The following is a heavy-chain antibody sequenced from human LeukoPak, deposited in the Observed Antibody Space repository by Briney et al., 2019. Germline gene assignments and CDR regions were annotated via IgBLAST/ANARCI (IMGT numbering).Heavy chain of an antibody. D-gene: IGHD5-12*01. V-gene: IGHV4-59*01. J-gene: IGHJ6*03. CDR1: GGPINTDY. Sequence: PSETLSLTCTVSGGPINTDYWNWIRQPPGKGLEWIGYIYYTGRTNYNPSFKSRLTISIDTSKSQFSLTLTSVTAADTAVYYCARATSSYFYYMDVWGKGTTVTISS. CDR2: IYYTGRT. CDR3: ARATSSYFYYMDV.